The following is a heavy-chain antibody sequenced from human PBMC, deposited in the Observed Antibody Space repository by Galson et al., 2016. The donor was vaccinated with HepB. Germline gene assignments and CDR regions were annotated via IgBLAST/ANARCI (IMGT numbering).Heavy chain of an antibody. CDR3: ARDRGLLHYYYGMDV. CDR2: IYNNGSA. D-gene: IGHD4-17*01. V-gene: IGHV3-66*01. J-gene: IGHJ6*02. Sequence: CAASGFSVKNNYMTWVRQAPGKGLEWVSIIYNNGSAYYADSVKGRFTISRDNSGNTVYLQMNSLRADDTAVYFCARDRGLLHYYYGMDVWGQGTTVTVSS. CDR1: GFSVKNNY.